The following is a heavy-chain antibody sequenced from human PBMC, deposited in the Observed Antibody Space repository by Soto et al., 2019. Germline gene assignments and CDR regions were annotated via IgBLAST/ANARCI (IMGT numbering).Heavy chain of an antibody. Sequence: GGSLRLSCAASGFTFSSYAMHWVRQAPGKGLEWVAVISYDGSNKYYADSVKGRFTISRDNSKNTLYLQMNSLRAEDTAVYYCARDKTPSDIVLMVYANPGPSIDYWGQGTLVTVSS. CDR3: ARDKTPSDIVLMVYANPGPSIDY. D-gene: IGHD2-8*01. J-gene: IGHJ4*02. CDR1: GFTFSSYA. CDR2: ISYDGSNK. V-gene: IGHV3-30-3*01.